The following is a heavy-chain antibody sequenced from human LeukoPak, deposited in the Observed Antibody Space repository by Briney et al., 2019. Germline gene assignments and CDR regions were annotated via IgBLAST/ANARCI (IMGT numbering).Heavy chain of an antibody. Sequence: ASVKVSCKASGYTFTSYAMNWVRQAPGQGLEWMGWINTNTGNPTYAQGFTGRFVFSLDTSVSTAYLQISSLKAEDTAVYYCARAQLLRFLEWLPNYYYYYMDVWGKGTTVTVSS. D-gene: IGHD3-3*01. J-gene: IGHJ6*03. CDR3: ARAQLLRFLEWLPNYYYYYMDV. CDR2: INTNTGNP. CDR1: GYTFTSYA. V-gene: IGHV7-4-1*02.